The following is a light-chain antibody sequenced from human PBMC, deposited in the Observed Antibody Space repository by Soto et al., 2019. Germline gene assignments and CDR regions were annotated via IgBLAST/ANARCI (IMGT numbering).Light chain of an antibody. CDR1: NIGSKS. Sequence: SYELTQPPSVSVAPGQTARITCGGNNIGSKSVHWYQQKPGQAPVLGVYDDSDRPSGLPERFSGSNSGNTATLTISRVEEGDEADYYCQVWDSSSDGGVFGGGTKLTVL. V-gene: IGLV3-21*02. CDR3: QVWDSSSDGGV. CDR2: DDS. J-gene: IGLJ3*02.